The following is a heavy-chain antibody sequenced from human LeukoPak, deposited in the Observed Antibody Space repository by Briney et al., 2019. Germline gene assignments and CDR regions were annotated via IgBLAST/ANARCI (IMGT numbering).Heavy chain of an antibody. CDR2: IIPIFGTA. V-gene: IGHV1-69*05. Sequence: GASVKVSCKASGGTFSSYAISWVRQAPGQGLEWMGGIIPIFGTANYAQKFQGRVTMTRDTSISTAYMELSRLRSDDTAVYYCASGSVPFGERDYWGQGTLVTVSS. D-gene: IGHD3-10*01. CDR1: GGTFSSYA. J-gene: IGHJ4*02. CDR3: ASGSVPFGERDY.